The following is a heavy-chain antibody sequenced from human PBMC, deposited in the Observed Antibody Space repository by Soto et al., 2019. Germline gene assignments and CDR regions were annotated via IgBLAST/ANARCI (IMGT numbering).Heavy chain of an antibody. CDR3: ARARTPPSPIIVVTGNWFDP. Sequence: ASVKVSCKASGYTFTSYAMHWVRQAPGQRLEWMGWINAGNGNTKYSQQFQGRVTITRDTSASTAYMGLSRLRSEDMAVYYCARARTPPSPIIVVTGNWFDPWGQGTLVTVSS. CDR1: GYTFTSYA. J-gene: IGHJ5*02. D-gene: IGHD3-22*01. CDR2: INAGNGNT. V-gene: IGHV1-3*01.